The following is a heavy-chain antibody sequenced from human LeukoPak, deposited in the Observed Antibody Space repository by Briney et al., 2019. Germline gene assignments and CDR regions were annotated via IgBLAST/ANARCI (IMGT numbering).Heavy chain of an antibody. J-gene: IGHJ4*02. Sequence: ASVKVSCKASGYTFTGYYMHWVRQAPGQGLEWMGWINPNSGGTNYAQKFQGRVTMTRDTSISTAYMELSRLRSDDTAVYYCARDLVLGSPPYFFFDSWGQGTRVTVSS. CDR1: GYTFTGYY. CDR3: ARDLVLGSPPYFFFDS. D-gene: IGHD4/OR15-4a*01. V-gene: IGHV1-2*02. CDR2: INPNSGGT.